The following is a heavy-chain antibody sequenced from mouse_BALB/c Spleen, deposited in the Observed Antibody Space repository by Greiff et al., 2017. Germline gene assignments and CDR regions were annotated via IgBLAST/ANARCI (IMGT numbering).Heavy chain of an antibody. Sequence: EVQLVESGGGLVQPGGSLRLSCATSGFTFSDFYMEWVRQPPGKRLEWIAASRNKANDYTTEYSASVKGRFIVSRDTSQSILYLQMNALRAEDTAMYYCARDLYYGYGRAWFAYWGQGTLVTVSA. D-gene: IGHD2-2*01. CDR2: SRNKANDYTT. J-gene: IGHJ3*01. V-gene: IGHV7-1*02. CDR3: ARDLYYGYGRAWFAY. CDR1: GFTFSDFY.